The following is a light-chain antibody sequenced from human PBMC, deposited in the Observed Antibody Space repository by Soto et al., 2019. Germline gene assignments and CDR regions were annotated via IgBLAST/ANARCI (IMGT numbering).Light chain of an antibody. Sequence: EIVLTQSPATLSLSPGERATLSCRASQSLSSYLAWYQQKPGQAPRLLIYDASNRATGIPARFSGSGSGTDFTLTISSLEPEDFAVYYCQQRSNWSWTFGQGTKVDIK. CDR2: DAS. CDR1: QSLSSY. J-gene: IGKJ1*01. V-gene: IGKV3-11*01. CDR3: QQRSNWSWT.